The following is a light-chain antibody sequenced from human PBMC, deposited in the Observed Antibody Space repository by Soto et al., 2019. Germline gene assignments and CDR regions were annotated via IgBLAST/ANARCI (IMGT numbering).Light chain of an antibody. CDR3: QQYNDWPRT. CDR1: RSVGTK. J-gene: IGKJ1*01. CDR2: GAS. V-gene: IGKV3-15*01. Sequence: EIVMTQSPATLSVSPGERDSLSCRVCRSVGTKLAWYQQGPGQAPRLLIYGASTSATGIPARFSGSGAGTEFTLTISSLQSEDFAVYYCQQYNDWPRTFGQGTKV.